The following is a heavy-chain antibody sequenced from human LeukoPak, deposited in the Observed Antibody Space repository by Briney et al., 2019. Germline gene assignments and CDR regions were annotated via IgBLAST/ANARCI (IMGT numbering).Heavy chain of an antibody. D-gene: IGHD4-17*01. CDR2: INPNSGGT. V-gene: IGHV1-2*02. J-gene: IGHJ3*02. Sequence: GASVKVSCKASGYTFTGYYMHWVRQAPGQGLEWMGWINPNSGGTNYAQKFQGRVTMTRDTSISTAYMELSRLRSDDTAVYYCARTRRRATVTTEAFDIWGQGTMVTVSS. CDR1: GYTFTGYY. CDR3: ARTRRRATVTTEAFDI.